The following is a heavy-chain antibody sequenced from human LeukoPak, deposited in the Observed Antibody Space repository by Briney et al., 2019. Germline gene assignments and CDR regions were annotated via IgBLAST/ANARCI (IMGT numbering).Heavy chain of an antibody. CDR3: ARRIRAAAGRGSGWFDP. CDR1: GGTFSSYA. J-gene: IGHJ5*02. CDR2: IIPIFGTA. Sequence: SVKVSCKASGGTFSSYAISWVRQAPGQGLEWMGGIIPIFGTANYAQKFQGRVTITTDESTSTAYMELSSLRSEDTAVYYCARRIRAAAGRGSGWFDPWGQGTLVTVSS. V-gene: IGHV1-69*05. D-gene: IGHD6-13*01.